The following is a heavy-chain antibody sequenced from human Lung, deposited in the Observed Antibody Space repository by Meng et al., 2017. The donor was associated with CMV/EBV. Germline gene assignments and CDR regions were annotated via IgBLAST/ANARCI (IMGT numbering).Heavy chain of an antibody. CDR1: GFTFNTYA. Sequence: GESXKISXAASGFTFNTYAMHWVRQAPGKGLEWVAVISYDGSNKYTADSVQGRLTISRDNSKNNLYLQMNSLTVEDTAVYYCVRDQGGESMIAVLIERFGMDVWGRGXTVTVSS. V-gene: IGHV3-30-3*01. D-gene: IGHD3-22*01. CDR3: VRDQGGESMIAVLIERFGMDV. J-gene: IGHJ6*02. CDR2: ISYDGSNK.